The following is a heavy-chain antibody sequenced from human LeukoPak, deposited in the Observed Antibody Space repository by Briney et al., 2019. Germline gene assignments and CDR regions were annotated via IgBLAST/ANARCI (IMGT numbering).Heavy chain of an antibody. CDR1: EFTFNSYG. Sequence: GGSLRLSCAASEFTFNSYGMHWVRKAPGKGLEWVAFIRYDGNIKYYADSVKGRFTISRDNSKKTLYLQMNSVRAEDTAMYYCAKDRGWRDPWGSCPDNWGQGTLVTVSS. D-gene: IGHD3-16*01. CDR3: AKDRGWRDPWGSCPDN. CDR2: IRYDGNIK. V-gene: IGHV3-30*02. J-gene: IGHJ4*02.